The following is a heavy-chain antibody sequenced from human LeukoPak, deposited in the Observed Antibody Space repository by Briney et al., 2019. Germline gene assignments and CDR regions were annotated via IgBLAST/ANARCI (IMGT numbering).Heavy chain of an antibody. D-gene: IGHD1-26*01. CDR2: ISSSSSYI. CDR3: ARGCRVGATMNREPPYFDY. V-gene: IGHV3-21*01. CDR1: GFTFSSYS. J-gene: IGHJ4*02. Sequence: GGSLRLSCAASGFTFSSYSMNWVRQAPGKGLEWVSSISSSSSYIYYADSVKGRFTISRDNAKNSLYLQMNSLRAEDTAVYYCARGCRVGATMNREPPYFDYWGQGTLVTVSS.